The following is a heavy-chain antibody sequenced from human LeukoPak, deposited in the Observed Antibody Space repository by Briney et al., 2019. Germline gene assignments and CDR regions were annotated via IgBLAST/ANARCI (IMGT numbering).Heavy chain of an antibody. CDR1: GGSISSGGYY. CDR2: IYYSGST. D-gene: IGHD2-15*01. CDR3: ARAWGSPVSGGPDPVVAATLYAFDI. Sequence: SQTLSPTCTVSGGSISSGGYYWSWIRQHPGKGLEWIGYIYYSGSTYYNPSLKSRVTISVDTSKNQFSLKLSSVTAADTAVYYCARAWGSPVSGGPDPVVAATLYAFDIWGQGTMVTVSS. J-gene: IGHJ3*02. V-gene: IGHV4-31*03.